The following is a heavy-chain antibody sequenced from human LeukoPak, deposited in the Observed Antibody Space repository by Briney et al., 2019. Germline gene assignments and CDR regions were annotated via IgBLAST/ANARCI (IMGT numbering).Heavy chain of an antibody. J-gene: IGHJ4*02. V-gene: IGHV4-34*01. CDR2: INHSGST. CDR3: ARDHPLLWFGDPQKNKYDY. Sequence: SETLSLTCAVYGGSFSGYYWSWIRQPPGKGLEWIGEINHSGSTNYNPSLKSRVTISVDTSKNQFSLKLSSVTAADTAVYYCARDHPLLWFGDPQKNKYDYWGQGTLVTVSS. D-gene: IGHD3-10*01. CDR1: GGSFSGYY.